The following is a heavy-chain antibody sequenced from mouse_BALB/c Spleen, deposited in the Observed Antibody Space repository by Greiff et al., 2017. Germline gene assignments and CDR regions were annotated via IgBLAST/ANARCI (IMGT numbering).Heavy chain of an antibody. V-gene: IGHV1S81*02. CDR2: INPSNGRT. Sequence: QVQLQQPGAELVKPGASVKLSCKASGYTFTSYWMHWVKQRPGQGLEWIGEINPSNGRTNYNEKFKSKATLTVDKSSSTAYMQLSSLTSEDSAVYYCARLITTGGGYYAMDYWGQGTSVTVSS. D-gene: IGHD2-4*01. J-gene: IGHJ4*01. CDR3: ARLITTGGGYYAMDY. CDR1: GYTFTSYW.